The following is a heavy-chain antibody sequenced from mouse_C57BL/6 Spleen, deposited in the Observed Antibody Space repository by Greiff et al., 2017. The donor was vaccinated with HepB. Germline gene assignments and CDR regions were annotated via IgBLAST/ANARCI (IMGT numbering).Heavy chain of an antibody. V-gene: IGHV1-64*01. CDR2: IHPNSGST. Sequence: VQLQQPGAELVKPGASVKLSCKASGYTFTSYWMHWVKQRPGQGLEWIGMIHPNSGSTNYNEKFKSKATLTVDKSSSTAYMQLSSLTSEDSAVYYCAREGITTVPHWYFDVWGTGTTVTVSS. D-gene: IGHD1-1*01. CDR1: GYTFTSYW. J-gene: IGHJ1*03. CDR3: AREGITTVPHWYFDV.